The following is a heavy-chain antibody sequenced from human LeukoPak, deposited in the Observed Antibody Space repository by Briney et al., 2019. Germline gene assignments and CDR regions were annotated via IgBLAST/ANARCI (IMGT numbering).Heavy chain of an antibody. Sequence: ASVKVSGKASGGTFSSYAISWVRQAPGQGLEWMGGIIPIFGTANYAQKFQGRVTITTDESTSTAYMELSSLRSEDTAVYYCARAIVVVPAAYYYMDVWGKGTTVTVSS. D-gene: IGHD2-2*01. J-gene: IGHJ6*03. V-gene: IGHV1-69*05. CDR3: ARAIVVVPAAYYYMDV. CDR1: GGTFSSYA. CDR2: IIPIFGTA.